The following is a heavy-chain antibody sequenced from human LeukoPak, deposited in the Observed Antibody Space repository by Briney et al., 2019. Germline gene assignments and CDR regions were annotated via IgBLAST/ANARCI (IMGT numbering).Heavy chain of an antibody. D-gene: IGHD3-9*01. CDR2: TYYSGST. J-gene: IGHJ5*02. CDR3: ARSTDYDILTGYYTFWFDP. V-gene: IGHV4-59*01. Sequence: LETLSLTCTVSGGSISSYYWSWIRQPPGKGLEWIGYTYYSGSTNYNPSLKSRVTISVDTSKNQFSLKLSSVTAADTAVYYCARSTDYDILTGYYTFWFDPWGQGTLVTVSS. CDR1: GGSISSYY.